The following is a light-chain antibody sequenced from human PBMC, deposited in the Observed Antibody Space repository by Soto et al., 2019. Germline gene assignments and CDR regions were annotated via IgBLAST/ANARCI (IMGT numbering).Light chain of an antibody. CDR1: QSIDNW. CDR3: QHYNGYPYT. V-gene: IGKV1-5*01. J-gene: IGKJ2*01. Sequence: DIQMTQSPSPLSASIGDRVTITCRASQSIDNWLAWYQQKPGKAPQLLIYDASRVKTGVPSRFTASGSGTEFTLTINTLQADDSATYFCQHYNGYPYTFGPGTKVEIE. CDR2: DAS.